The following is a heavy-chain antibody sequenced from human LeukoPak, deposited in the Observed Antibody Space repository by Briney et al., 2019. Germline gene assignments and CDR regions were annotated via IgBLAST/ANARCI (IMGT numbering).Heavy chain of an antibody. CDR3: APLRCSGTSCPCFDY. V-gene: IGHV3-23*01. J-gene: IGHJ4*02. CDR1: GFTFSSYA. CDR2: ISGSGGST. Sequence: GGSLTLSCAASGFTFSSYAMSWVRQAPGTGLDWVSVISGSGGSTYYADSVKGRFTISRDNSKNTLYLQMNSLRAEDTAVYYCAPLRCSGTSCPCFDYWGQGTLVTVSS. D-gene: IGHD2-2*01.